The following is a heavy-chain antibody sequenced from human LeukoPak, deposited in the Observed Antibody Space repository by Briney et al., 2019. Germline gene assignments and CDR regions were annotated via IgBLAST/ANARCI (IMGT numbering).Heavy chain of an antibody. V-gene: IGHV3-23*01. Sequence: QSGGSLRLSCAASGFTFSSYGMSWVRQAPGKGLEWVSAISGSGGSTYYADSVKGRFTISRDNSKNTLYLQMNSLRAEDTAVYYCAKENHVLLWFGEKFLFDYWGQGTLVTVSS. CDR1: GFTFSSYG. J-gene: IGHJ4*02. D-gene: IGHD3-10*01. CDR3: AKENHVLLWFGEKFLFDY. CDR2: ISGSGGST.